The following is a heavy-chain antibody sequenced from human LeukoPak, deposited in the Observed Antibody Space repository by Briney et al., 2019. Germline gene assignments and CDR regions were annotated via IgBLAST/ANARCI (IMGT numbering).Heavy chain of an antibody. Sequence: GGSLRLSCAASGFTFSSYDMHWVRQATGKGLEWVSAIGTAGDTYYPGSVKGRFTISRENAKNSLYLQMNSPRAGDTAVYYCARAAYSGYEGYYYYYGMDVWGQGTTVTVSS. CDR3: ARAAYSGYEGYYYYYGMDV. CDR2: IGTAGDT. V-gene: IGHV3-13*01. J-gene: IGHJ6*02. CDR1: GFTFSSYD. D-gene: IGHD5-12*01.